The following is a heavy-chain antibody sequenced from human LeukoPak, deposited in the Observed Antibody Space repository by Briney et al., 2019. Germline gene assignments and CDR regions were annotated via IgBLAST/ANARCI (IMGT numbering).Heavy chain of an antibody. Sequence: SVKVSCKAPGGSFGRYAISWVRQAPGQGLEWMGGIVPILGTANYAQKFQGRVTITADDSTGTAYMELTSLRSADTAVYYCARSQGYSYGPSYWGQGTLVTVSS. V-gene: IGHV1-69*13. CDR1: GGSFGRYA. J-gene: IGHJ4*02. D-gene: IGHD5-18*01. CDR2: IVPILGTA. CDR3: ARSQGYSYGPSY.